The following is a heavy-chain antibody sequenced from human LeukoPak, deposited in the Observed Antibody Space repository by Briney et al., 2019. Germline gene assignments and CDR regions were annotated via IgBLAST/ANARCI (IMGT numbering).Heavy chain of an antibody. Sequence: GGSLRLSCAASGFTFSSYGMHWVRQAPGKGLEWVAVISYDGSNKYYADSVKGRFTISRDNSKNTLYLQMNSLRAEDTAVYYCARVGAGVLLWFGELSFEFEGNNGMDVWGQGTTVTVSS. D-gene: IGHD3-10*01. J-gene: IGHJ6*02. V-gene: IGHV3-30*03. CDR1: GFTFSSYG. CDR3: ARVGAGVLLWFGELSFEFEGNNGMDV. CDR2: ISYDGSNK.